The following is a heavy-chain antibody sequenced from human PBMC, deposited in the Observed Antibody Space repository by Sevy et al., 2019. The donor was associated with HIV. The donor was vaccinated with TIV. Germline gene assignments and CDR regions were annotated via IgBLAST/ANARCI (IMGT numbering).Heavy chain of an antibody. CDR2: ISGIGSST. Sequence: GGSLRLSCAASGFTFNTHAMNWVRQAPGKGLEWVSVISGIGSSTYYADSVKGRFTFSRDNSKNTLYLQMNSLRAEDTAVYYCAKDRFDGSGYYPEGAFDIWGQGTMVTVSS. J-gene: IGHJ3*02. CDR1: GFTFNTHA. D-gene: IGHD3-22*01. CDR3: AKDRFDGSGYYPEGAFDI. V-gene: IGHV3-23*01.